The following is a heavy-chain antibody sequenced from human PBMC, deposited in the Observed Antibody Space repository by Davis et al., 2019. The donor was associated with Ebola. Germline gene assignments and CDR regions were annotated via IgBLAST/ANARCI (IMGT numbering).Heavy chain of an antibody. J-gene: IGHJ5*02. V-gene: IGHV1-18*01. CDR3: ARAVTMVLPSGWFDP. CDR2: ISPYNGNT. Sequence: AASVQVSCKASRYTFPRYGISWVRQAPGQGLEWLGWISPYNGNTNYAQNLQGRVTMTTDTSTSTAYMEVRSLRYDDTAVYYCARAVTMVLPSGWFDPWGQGTLVTVSS. D-gene: IGHD3-10*01. CDR1: RYTFPRYG.